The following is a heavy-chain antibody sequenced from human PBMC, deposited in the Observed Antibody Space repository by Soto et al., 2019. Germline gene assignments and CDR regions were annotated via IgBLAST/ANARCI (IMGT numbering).Heavy chain of an antibody. CDR2: ISSSSSTI. D-gene: IGHD3-10*01. CDR1: GFTFSSYS. V-gene: IGHV3-48*02. Sequence: GGSLRLSCAASGFTFSSYSMNWVRQAPGKGLEWVSYISSSSSTIYYADSVKGRFTISRDNAKSSLYLQMNSLRDEDTAVYYCARAKHYYGSGSYYPWSGSDYWGQGTLVTVSS. J-gene: IGHJ4*02. CDR3: ARAKHYYGSGSYYPWSGSDY.